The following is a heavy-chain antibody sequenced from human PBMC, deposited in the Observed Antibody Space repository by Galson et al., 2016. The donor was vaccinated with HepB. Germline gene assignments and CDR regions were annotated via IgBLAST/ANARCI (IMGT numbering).Heavy chain of an antibody. CDR2: IYPIDSDT. V-gene: IGHV5-51*01. CDR3: ARHEMATIDY. Sequence: QSGAEVKKPGESLKISCKASGYSFTSFWIGWVRQMPGKGLEWLGIIYPIDSDTKYSPSFEGQVTISVDKSISTAYLQWSSLKASDSAMYYCARHEMATIDYWGQGTLVTVSS. D-gene: IGHD5-24*01. J-gene: IGHJ4*02. CDR1: GYSFTSFW.